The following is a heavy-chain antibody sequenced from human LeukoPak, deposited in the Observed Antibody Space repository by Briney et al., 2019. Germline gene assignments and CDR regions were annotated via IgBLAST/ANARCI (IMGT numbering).Heavy chain of an antibody. CDR2: INNDGSGT. CDR3: AKDRPGYGSGSSPAFDY. Sequence: PGGSLRLSCAASGFTFSSYWMHWVRQAPGKGPVWVSRINNDGSGTTYADSVKGRFTISRDNSKNTLYLQMNSLRAEDTAVYYCAKDRPGYGSGSSPAFDYGGQETLVTVSS. CDR1: GFTFSSYW. J-gene: IGHJ4*02. V-gene: IGHV3-74*01. D-gene: IGHD3-10*01.